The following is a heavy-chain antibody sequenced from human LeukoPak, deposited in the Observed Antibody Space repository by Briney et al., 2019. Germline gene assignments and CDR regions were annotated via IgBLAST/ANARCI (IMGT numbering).Heavy chain of an antibody. CDR1: GFTFSSFG. CDR2: VWYGGSNK. J-gene: IGHJ6*02. Sequence: GGSLRLSCAASGFTFSSFGIHWVRQAPGKGLEWVAIVWYGGSNKYYADSVKGRFTISRDNSKNTLYLQMNSLRAEDTAVYYRARDVVAATQTFSYGMDVWGQGTTVTVSS. CDR3: ARDVVAATQTFSYGMDV. V-gene: IGHV3-33*01. D-gene: IGHD2-15*01.